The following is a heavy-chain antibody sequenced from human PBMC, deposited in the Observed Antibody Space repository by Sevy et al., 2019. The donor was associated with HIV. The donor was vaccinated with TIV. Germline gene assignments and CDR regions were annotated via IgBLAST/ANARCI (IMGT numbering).Heavy chain of an antibody. D-gene: IGHD3-10*01. CDR2: IFYSGST. CDR1: GDSISGYY. J-gene: IGHJ5*02. V-gene: IGHV4-59*13. Sequence: SETLSLTCTVSGDSISGYYWSWIRQPPGKGLEWIGNIFYSGSTNYNPSLKSRVTISVDTSKNQFSLKLSPVTAADTAIYYCARVESFGELGNWFDPWGQGTLVTVSS. CDR3: ARVESFGELGNWFDP.